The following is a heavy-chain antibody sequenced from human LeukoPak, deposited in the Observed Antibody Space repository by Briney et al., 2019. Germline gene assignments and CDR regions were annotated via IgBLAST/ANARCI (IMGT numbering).Heavy chain of an antibody. V-gene: IGHV1-46*01. CDR2: INPSGGST. D-gene: IGHD3-22*01. CDR1: GYTFTSYY. J-gene: IGHJ3*02. CDR3: ARDYRVYDSSGYLRGDAFDI. Sequence: ASVKVSCKASGYTFTSYYMHWVRQAPGQGLEWMGIINPSGGSTSYAQKFQGRVTMTRDTSTSTVYMELSSLRSEDTAVYYCARDYRVYDSSGYLRGDAFDIWGQGTMVTVSS.